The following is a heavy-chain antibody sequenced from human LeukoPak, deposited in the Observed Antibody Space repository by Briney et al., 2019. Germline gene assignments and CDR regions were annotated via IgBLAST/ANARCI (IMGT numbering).Heavy chain of an antibody. CDR1: GGSISSHY. CDR2: IYYSGST. CDR3: ARDKEYYMDV. V-gene: IGHV4-59*11. J-gene: IGHJ6*03. Sequence: SETLSLTCTVSGGSISSHYWSWIRQPPGKGLEWIGYIYYSGSTNYNPSLKSRVTISVDTSKNQFSLKLSSVTAADTAVYYCARDKEYYMDVWGKGTTVTVSS.